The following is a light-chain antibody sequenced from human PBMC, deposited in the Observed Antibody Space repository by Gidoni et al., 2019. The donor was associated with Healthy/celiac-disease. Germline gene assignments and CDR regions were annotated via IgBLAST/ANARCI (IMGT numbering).Light chain of an antibody. CDR2: AAS. J-gene: IGKJ3*01. Sequence: DIQMTQSPSSLSASVGDRVTITCRASNSISSYLNWYQQKPGKAPKLLIYAASSLQSGVPSRFSGSGSGTDFTLTISSLKPEDFATYYCQQSYSTPPGTFXPXTKVDIK. V-gene: IGKV1-39*01. CDR3: QQSYSTPPGT. CDR1: NSISSY.